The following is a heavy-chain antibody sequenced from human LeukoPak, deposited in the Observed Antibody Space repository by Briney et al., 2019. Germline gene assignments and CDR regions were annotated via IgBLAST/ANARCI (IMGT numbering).Heavy chain of an antibody. D-gene: IGHD6-19*01. V-gene: IGHV4-4*07. J-gene: IGHJ5*02. CDR3: ARVGDTYSSGWSYNWFDP. CDR1: GGSISSYY. CDR2: IYTSGST. Sequence: KSSETLSLTCTVSGGSISSYYWSWIRQPAGKGLEWIGRIYTSGSTNYNPSLKSRVTMSVDTSKNQFSLKLSSVTAADTAVYYCARVGDTYSSGWSYNWFDPWGQGTLVTVSS.